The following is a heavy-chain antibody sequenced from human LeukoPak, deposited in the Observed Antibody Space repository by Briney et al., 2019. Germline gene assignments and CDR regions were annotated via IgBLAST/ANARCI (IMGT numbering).Heavy chain of an antibody. V-gene: IGHV4-30-2*01. CDR3: AREILTTVTEGRSGWFDP. CDR2: IYHSGST. J-gene: IGHJ5*02. CDR1: GGSISSGGYS. Sequence: PSETLSLTCAVSGGSISSGGYSWSWIRQPPGTGLEWIGYIYHSGSTYYNPSLKSRVTISVDRSKNQFSLKLSSVTAADTAVYYCAREILTTVTEGRSGWFDPWGQGTLVTVSS. D-gene: IGHD4-17*01.